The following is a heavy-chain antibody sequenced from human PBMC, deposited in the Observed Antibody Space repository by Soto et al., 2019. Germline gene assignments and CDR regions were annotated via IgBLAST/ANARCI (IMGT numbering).Heavy chain of an antibody. CDR3: AAKTFGSPES. CDR1: GLAVRSNY. D-gene: IGHD3-10*01. Sequence: GGSLRLSCVASGLAVRSNYMSWVRQAPGRGLEWVSVVYRGRGGSTYYAASVEGRFTISWDTSKNTLYLQMTSLRGEDTAVYYWAAKTFGSPESWGQGTLVTVSS. J-gene: IGHJ4*02. V-gene: IGHV3-53*01. CDR2: VYRGRGGST.